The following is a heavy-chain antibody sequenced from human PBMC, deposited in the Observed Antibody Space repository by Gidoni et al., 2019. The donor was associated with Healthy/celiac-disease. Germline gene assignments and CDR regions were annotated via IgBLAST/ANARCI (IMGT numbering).Heavy chain of an antibody. CDR3: AKDRNIMITFGGSYYFDY. Sequence: QVQPVESGGGVVQPGRSLRLSCAAPGFTVISYGRHWVRQAPGKGLEWVAVISYDGSNKYYADAVKGRFTISRDNSKNTLYLQMNSLRAEDTAVYYCAKDRNIMITFGGSYYFDYWGQGTLFTVSS. J-gene: IGHJ4*02. CDR2: ISYDGSNK. CDR1: GFTVISYG. D-gene: IGHD3-16*01. V-gene: IGHV3-30*18.